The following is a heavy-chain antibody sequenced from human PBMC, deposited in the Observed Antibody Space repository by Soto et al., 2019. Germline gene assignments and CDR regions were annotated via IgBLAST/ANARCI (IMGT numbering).Heavy chain of an antibody. Sequence: ASVKVSCKASGYSFTTYNIHWVRQAPGQGLEWMGVVNPSSGTTSYAQKFQGRVTMTRDTSTSTVYMELSSLRSQDAAVYYCARWAPDAFHVWGQGTLVTVSS. CDR2: VNPSSGTT. CDR1: GYSFTTYN. J-gene: IGHJ3*01. CDR3: ARWAPDAFHV. V-gene: IGHV1-46*01.